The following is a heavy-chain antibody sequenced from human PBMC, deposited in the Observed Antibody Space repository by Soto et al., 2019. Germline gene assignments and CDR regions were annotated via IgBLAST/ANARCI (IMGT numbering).Heavy chain of an antibody. D-gene: IGHD6-19*01. CDR3: ARDKQWQHSYGMDV. J-gene: IGHJ6*02. CDR2: IYYSGST. V-gene: IGHV4-59*01. CDR1: GGSISSYY. Sequence: PSETLSLTCTVSGGSISSYYWSWIRQPPGKGLEWIGYIYYSGSTNYNPSLKSRVTISVDTSKNQFSLKLSSGTAADTAVYYCARDKQWQHSYGMDVWGQGTTVTVSS.